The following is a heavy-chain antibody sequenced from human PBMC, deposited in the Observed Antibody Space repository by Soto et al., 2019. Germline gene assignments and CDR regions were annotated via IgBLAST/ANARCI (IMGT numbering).Heavy chain of an antibody. J-gene: IGHJ4*02. CDR3: ARVQMATATSFDY. CDR1: GGPVGSGGYY. V-gene: IGHV4-31*03. D-gene: IGHD5-12*01. Sequence: SHTLSITGTFSGGPVGSGGYYWSWIRQTPGRGLEWIGYIYYSGSTYYSPYLKSRVTISVDTSKNQFSLKLSSVTAADTAVYYCARVQMATATSFDYWGQGTLVTVSS. CDR2: IYYSGST.